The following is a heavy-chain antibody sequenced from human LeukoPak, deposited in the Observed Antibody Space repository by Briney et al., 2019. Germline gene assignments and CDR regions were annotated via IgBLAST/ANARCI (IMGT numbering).Heavy chain of an antibody. Sequence: ASVKVSCKASGYTFTSYGISWVRQALGQGLEWMGWISGYNGNTHYAQKVQGRVTMTTDTSTSTVYMELRGLRSDDTAVYYCARDGHRMYYYETGIYRFDFWGQGTLVTVSS. CDR3: ARDGHRMYYYETGIYRFDF. J-gene: IGHJ4*02. V-gene: IGHV1-18*01. D-gene: IGHD3-22*01. CDR1: GYTFTSYG. CDR2: ISGYNGNT.